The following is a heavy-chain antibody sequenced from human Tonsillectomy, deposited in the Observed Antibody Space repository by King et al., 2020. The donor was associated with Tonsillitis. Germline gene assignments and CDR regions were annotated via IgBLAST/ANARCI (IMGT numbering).Heavy chain of an antibody. CDR1: GGSFSGYS. D-gene: IGHD3-22*01. V-gene: IGHV4-34*01. CDR2: INRGGSN. CDR3: ARFGLYYYDIRDYYYSFDY. J-gene: IGHJ4*02. Sequence: VQLQQWGAGLLKPSETLSLTCAVYGGSFSGYSWSWIRQSPGKGLEWIGEINRGGSNNYNSSLKSRVTISADTSKKQFSLMLSSVTAADTAVYYCARFGLYYYDIRDYYYSFDYWGQGALVTVSS.